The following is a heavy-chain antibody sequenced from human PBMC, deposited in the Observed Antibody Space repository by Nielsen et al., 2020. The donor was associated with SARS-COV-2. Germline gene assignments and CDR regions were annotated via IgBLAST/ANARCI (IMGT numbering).Heavy chain of an antibody. D-gene: IGHD6-13*01. J-gene: IGHJ4*02. CDR3: AREGIAAPTDS. CDR2: INHRGST. CDR1: GGSFSGYY. Sequence: GSLRLSCGVSGGSFSGYYWSWIRQSPGKGLEWIGEINHRGSTSYNPSLKSRVFISVDTSNNQFSLRLSSVTAADTAVYYCAREGIAAPTDSWGQGTLVTVSS. V-gene: IGHV4-34*01.